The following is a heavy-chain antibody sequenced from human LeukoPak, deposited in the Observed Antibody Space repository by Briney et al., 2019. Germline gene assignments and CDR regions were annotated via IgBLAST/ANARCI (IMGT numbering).Heavy chain of an antibody. J-gene: IGHJ6*03. CDR1: GFTFRNYV. CDR2: IWSDGNNR. D-gene: IGHD2-8*02. V-gene: IGHV3-30*02. Sequence: PGGSLRLSCAASGFTFRNYVMHWVRQATSKGLEWVSFIWSDGNNRFYAASVKGRFTISRDNSKSMLYLQMDSLRPEDTAVYYCAKDPGASVSGFHMDVWGKGTTVIVSS. CDR3: AKDPGASVSGFHMDV.